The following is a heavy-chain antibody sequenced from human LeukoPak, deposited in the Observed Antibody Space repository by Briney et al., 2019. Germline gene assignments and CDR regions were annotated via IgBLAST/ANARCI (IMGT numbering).Heavy chain of an antibody. V-gene: IGHV1-18*01. CDR3: ARGDYGGGFDY. CDR1: GYTFTSYG. D-gene: IGHD4-23*01. CDR2: ISSYNGDT. J-gene: IGHJ4*02. Sequence: ASVKVSCKASGYTFTSYGITWVRQAPGQGLEWMVWISSYNGDTKYAQKVEGRVTVTTDTSTSTAYMELRSLSLDDTAVYYCARGDYGGGFDYWGQGTLVTVSS.